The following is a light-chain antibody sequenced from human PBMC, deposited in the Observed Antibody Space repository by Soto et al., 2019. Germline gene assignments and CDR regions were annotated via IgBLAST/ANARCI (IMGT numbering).Light chain of an antibody. CDR2: AAS. V-gene: IGKV1D-12*01. J-gene: IGKJ5*01. CDR1: QGISRS. CDR3: QQADTFPIT. Sequence: IPMSQSPASVSASVGDRVAISCQASQGISRSLAWYQQKQGKAPKLLIYAASSLQSGVPSRFSGSGFGTDLTITISSLKPEDSEMYDGQQADTFPITFGQGTRLEIK.